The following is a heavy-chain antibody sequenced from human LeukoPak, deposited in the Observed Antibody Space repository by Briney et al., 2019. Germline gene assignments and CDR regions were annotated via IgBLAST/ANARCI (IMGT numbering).Heavy chain of an antibody. D-gene: IGHD6-6*01. CDR1: GGSISSYY. CDR3: ARVFVGGHDYYYYAMDV. Sequence: SETLSLTCTVSGGSISSYYWSWIRQPAVKGLEWIGRIYTSGSTNYNPSLKSRVTMSVDTSKNQFSLKLSSVTAADTAVYYCARVFVGGHDYYYYAMDVWGQGTTVTVSS. J-gene: IGHJ6*02. V-gene: IGHV4-4*07. CDR2: IYTSGST.